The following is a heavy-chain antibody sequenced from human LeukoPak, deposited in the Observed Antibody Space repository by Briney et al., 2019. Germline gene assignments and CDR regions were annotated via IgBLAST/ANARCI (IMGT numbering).Heavy chain of an antibody. J-gene: IGHJ3*02. CDR2: IYHSGGT. CDR3: ARTPTRYYSGGSCYSFAFDI. D-gene: IGHD2-15*01. Sequence: SETLSLNRAVSCGSISRGGFSWSWIRPPPGKGPEWVGYIYHSGGTYYNPSLKSRVTISVDRSKNQFPLKLSSVTAADTAVYYCARTPTRYYSGGSCYSFAFDIWGQGTMVTVSS. CDR1: CGSISRGGFS. V-gene: IGHV4-30-2*01.